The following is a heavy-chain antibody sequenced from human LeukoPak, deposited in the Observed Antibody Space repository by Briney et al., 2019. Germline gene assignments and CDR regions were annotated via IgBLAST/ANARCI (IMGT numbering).Heavy chain of an antibody. J-gene: IGHJ4*02. D-gene: IGHD4/OR15-4a*01. V-gene: IGHV3-23*01. CDR1: GFTFSSYA. CDR2: IGGSDGRT. Sequence: GGSLRLSCAASGFTFSSYAMSWVRQAPGKGLEWVSSIGGSDGRTYYAKSVKGRFTISRDNSKNTLYLRMNSLRVEDTAVYFCADPPNADYWGQGTLVTVSS. CDR3: ADPPNADY.